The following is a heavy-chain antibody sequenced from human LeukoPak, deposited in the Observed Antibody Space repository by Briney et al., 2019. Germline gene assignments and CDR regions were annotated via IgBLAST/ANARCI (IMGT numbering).Heavy chain of an antibody. V-gene: IGHV3-74*01. J-gene: IGHJ4*02. CDR3: ARARSGSFDY. Sequence: GGSLRLSCAASGFTFSSYWMQWVRQAPGKGLVWVSGINSDGSSTSYADSVKGRFTVSRDNAKNTLYLETNSLRAEDTAVYYCARARSGSFDYWGQGTLVTVSS. CDR2: INSDGSST. D-gene: IGHD3-10*01. CDR1: GFTFSSYW.